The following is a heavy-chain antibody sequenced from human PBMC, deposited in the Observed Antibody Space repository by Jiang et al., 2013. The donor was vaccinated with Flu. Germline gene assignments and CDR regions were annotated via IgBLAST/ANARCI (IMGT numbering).Heavy chain of an antibody. V-gene: IGHV1-24*01. D-gene: IGHD1-1*01. Sequence: ELSMHWVRQAPGKGLEWMGGFDPEDGETIYAQKFQGRVTMTEDTSTDTAYMELSSLRSEDTAVYYCATLNDGWFDPWGQGTLVTVSS. J-gene: IGHJ5*02. CDR3: ATLNDGWFDP. CDR2: FDPEDGET. CDR1: ELS.